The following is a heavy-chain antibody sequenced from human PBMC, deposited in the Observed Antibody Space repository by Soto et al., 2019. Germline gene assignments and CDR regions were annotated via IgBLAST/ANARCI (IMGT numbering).Heavy chain of an antibody. Sequence: QVHLVQAGAEVKQPGASVKVSCKASGYTFSVYHMHWVRQAPGQGLEWMGWVHPNSGGTNYAQSFEGRVTMTRDTSINKAYMEMSRRTSDDTALYSCAKEIQRGMDVWGQGTKVTVSS. V-gene: IGHV1-2*02. CDR1: GYTFSVYH. D-gene: IGHD1-1*01. CDR2: VHPNSGGT. CDR3: AKEIQRGMDV. J-gene: IGHJ6*02.